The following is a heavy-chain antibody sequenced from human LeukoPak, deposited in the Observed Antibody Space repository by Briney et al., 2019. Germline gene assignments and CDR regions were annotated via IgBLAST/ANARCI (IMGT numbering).Heavy chain of an antibody. V-gene: IGHV3-23*01. CDR3: AKPLEKDAFDI. CDR1: GFTFSVYA. CDR2: IGGSGSTT. Sequence: GGSLRLSCSASGFTFSVYAMSWVRQAPGKGLEWVSSIGGSGSTTDYADSVKGRFSISRDNSKSTLYLQMNSLRAEDTAVYYCAKPLEKDAFDIWGQGTMVTVSS. J-gene: IGHJ3*02. D-gene: IGHD6-6*01.